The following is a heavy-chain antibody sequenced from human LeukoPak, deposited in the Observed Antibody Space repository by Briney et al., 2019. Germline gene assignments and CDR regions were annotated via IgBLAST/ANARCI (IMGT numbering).Heavy chain of an antibody. Sequence: PSETLSLTCTVSGGSISSSNYYWGWIRQPPGKGLEWIGCIYYSGSTYYNPSLKSRVTISVDTSKNQFSLKLSSVTAADTAVYYCAHFRGGSFDFWGQGTMVTVSS. CDR2: IYYSGST. CDR1: GGSISSSNYY. J-gene: IGHJ3*01. D-gene: IGHD3-16*01. V-gene: IGHV4-39*01. CDR3: AHFRGGSFDF.